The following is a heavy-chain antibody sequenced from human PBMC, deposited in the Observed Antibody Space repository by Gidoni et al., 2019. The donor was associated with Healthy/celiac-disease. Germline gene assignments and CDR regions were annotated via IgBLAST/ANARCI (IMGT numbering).Heavy chain of an antibody. Sequence: QVQLVESGGGVVQPGRSLRLSCAASGFTFSSYAMHWVRQAPGKGLEWVAVISYDGSNKYYADSVKGRFTISRDNSKNTLYLQMNSLRAEDTAVYYCARVPGTTGYFDYWGQGTLVTVSS. CDR2: ISYDGSNK. CDR3: ARVPGTTGYFDY. V-gene: IGHV3-30-3*01. CDR1: GFTFSSYA. D-gene: IGHD1-1*01. J-gene: IGHJ4*02.